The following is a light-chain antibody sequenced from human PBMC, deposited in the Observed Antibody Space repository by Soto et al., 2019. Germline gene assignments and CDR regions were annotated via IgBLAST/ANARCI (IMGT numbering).Light chain of an antibody. CDR1: QDIGNF. V-gene: IGKV1-33*01. J-gene: IGKJ3*01. CDR2: GAS. CDR3: QQYHTLPFT. Sequence: DIHMTQSPSSLSASLGDRVTITCQASQDIGNFLNWYQQTPGKAPKLLISGASDLEAGVPSRFSGSGSGTDFPFTISSLQPEDIATYHCQQYHTLPFTFGPGTKV.